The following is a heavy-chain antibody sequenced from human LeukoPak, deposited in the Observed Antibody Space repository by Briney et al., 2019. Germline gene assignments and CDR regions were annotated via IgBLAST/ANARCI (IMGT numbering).Heavy chain of an antibody. CDR3: AVDRGYSYGSDY. CDR2: IYHSGST. V-gene: IGHV4-38-2*01. Sequence: SETLSLTCAVSGYSISSGYYWGWIRQPPGKGLEWIGSIYHSGSTYYNPSPKSRVTISVDTSKNQFSLKLSSVTAADTAVYYCAVDRGYSYGSDYWGQGTLVTVSS. CDR1: GYSISSGYY. J-gene: IGHJ4*02. D-gene: IGHD5-18*01.